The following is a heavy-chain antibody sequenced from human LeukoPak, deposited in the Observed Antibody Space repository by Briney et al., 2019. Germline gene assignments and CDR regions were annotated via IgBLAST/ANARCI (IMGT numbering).Heavy chain of an antibody. D-gene: IGHD4-17*01. J-gene: IGHJ4*02. CDR1: GFTFSSYA. CDR2: ISDSGGST. V-gene: IGHV3-23*01. CDR3: AKDPQTTVVIGYFDY. Sequence: GGSLRLSCAASGFTFSSYAMSWVRQAPGKGLEWVSAISDSGGSTYYADSVKGRFTISRDNSKNTLYLQMNSLRAEDTAVYYCAKDPQTTVVIGYFDYWGQGTLVTVSS.